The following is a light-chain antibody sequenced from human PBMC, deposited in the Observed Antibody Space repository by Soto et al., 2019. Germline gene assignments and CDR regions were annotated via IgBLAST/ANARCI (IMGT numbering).Light chain of an antibody. CDR1: QDISNY. V-gene: IGKV1-33*01. Sequence: DIQMTQSPSSLSASVGDRVTITCQASQDISNYLNWYQQKPGKAPKLLIYDASNLETGVPSRFSGSGSGTDFTFTISSLHPADIATYYCQQYDHLPLTFGGGTKVDLK. J-gene: IGKJ4*01. CDR3: QQYDHLPLT. CDR2: DAS.